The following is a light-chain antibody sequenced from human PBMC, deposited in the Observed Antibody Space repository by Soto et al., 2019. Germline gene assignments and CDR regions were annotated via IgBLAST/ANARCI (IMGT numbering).Light chain of an antibody. CDR3: QHYDHLPPLS. V-gene: IGKV1-33*01. CDR1: QDIKNY. Sequence: DIQMTQSPSSLSASVGDRVTITCQASQDIKNYLNWYQQKPGKAPNLLIYDASNLKTGVPSRFSRSGSGTHFTFTLSSLQPEDIATYYCQHYDHLPPLSFGGGTKVEIK. J-gene: IGKJ4*01. CDR2: DAS.